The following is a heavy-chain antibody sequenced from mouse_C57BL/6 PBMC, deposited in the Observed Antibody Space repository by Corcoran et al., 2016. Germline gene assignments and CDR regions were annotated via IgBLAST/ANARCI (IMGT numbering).Heavy chain of an antibody. D-gene: IGHD1-1*01. V-gene: IGHV1-26*01. J-gene: IGHJ3*01. CDR1: GYTFTDYY. Sequence: EVQLQQSGPELVKPGASVKISCKASGYTFTDYYMNWVKQSHGKSLEWIGDINPNNGGTSYNQKFKGKATLTVDKSSSTAYMELRSLTSEDSAVYYCAREEVTTVVGRAYWGQGTLVTVSA. CDR3: AREEVTTVVGRAY. CDR2: INPNNGGT.